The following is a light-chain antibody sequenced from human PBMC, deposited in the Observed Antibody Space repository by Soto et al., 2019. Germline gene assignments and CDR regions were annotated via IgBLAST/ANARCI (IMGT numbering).Light chain of an antibody. CDR2: GAS. CDR1: QSVSSN. J-gene: IGKJ4*01. V-gene: IGKV3-15*01. Sequence: EIVMTQSPATLSVSPGERDTISCRASQSVSSNLAWYQQKPGQAPRLLIYGASNRATGIPARFSGSGSGTEFTLTISSLQSEDFAVYYCQQYNNRPQVTFGGGTKVDIK. CDR3: QQYNNRPQVT.